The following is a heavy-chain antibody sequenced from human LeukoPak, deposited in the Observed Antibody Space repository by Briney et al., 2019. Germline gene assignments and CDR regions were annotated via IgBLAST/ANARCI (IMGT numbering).Heavy chain of an antibody. Sequence: PGGSLRLSCEASGFNFNTYSMAWVRQAPGKGLEWVSIISRASESIFYADSVKGRFTISRDNAKNPLYLQMNGLRAEDTAAYYCARGATDTTRWFDPWGQGTLVTVSS. CDR1: GFNFNTYS. V-gene: IGHV3-21*01. CDR2: ISRASESI. D-gene: IGHD1-7*01. J-gene: IGHJ5*02. CDR3: ARGATDTTRWFDP.